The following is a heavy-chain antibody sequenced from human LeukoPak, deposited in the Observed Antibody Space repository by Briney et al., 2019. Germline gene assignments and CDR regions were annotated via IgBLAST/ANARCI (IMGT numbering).Heavy chain of an antibody. CDR2: MNPNSGNT. D-gene: IGHD4-17*01. CDR3: ARDVFGDLL. V-gene: IGHV1-8*02. CDR1: GYTFTSYD. Sequence: GASVKVSCKASGYTFTSYDINWVRQATGQGLEWMGWMNPNSGNTDYAQRFQGRVTMTRNTSISTAYLELSSLRSEDTAVYYCARDVFGDLLWGQGTLVTVSS. J-gene: IGHJ4*02.